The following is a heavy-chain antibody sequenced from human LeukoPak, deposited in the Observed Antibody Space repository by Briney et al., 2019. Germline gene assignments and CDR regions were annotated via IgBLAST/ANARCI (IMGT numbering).Heavy chain of an antibody. D-gene: IGHD6-19*01. CDR1: GGSISSSSYY. J-gene: IGHJ4*02. CDR3: ARPVRRSGWYYFDY. V-gene: IGHV4-39*01. Sequence: SETLSLTCTVSGGSISSSSYYWGWIRQPPGKGLEWIVSIYYSGSTYYNPSLKSRVTISVDTSKNQFSLKLSSVTAADTAVYYCARPVRRSGWYYFDYWGQGTLVTVSS. CDR2: IYYSGST.